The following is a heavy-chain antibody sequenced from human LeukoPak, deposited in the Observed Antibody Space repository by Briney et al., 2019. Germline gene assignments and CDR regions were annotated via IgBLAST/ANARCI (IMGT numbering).Heavy chain of an antibody. CDR1: GFTFSSYA. J-gene: IGHJ4*02. V-gene: IGHV3-23*01. CDR3: ASEVGADPSYFAC. CDR2: ISGRGGST. Sequence: PGGSLRLSCAASGFTFSSYAMSWVRQAPGKGLEWVSAISGRGGSTYYADSVKGRFTISRDNSKNTLYLQMNSLRAEDTAVYYCASEVGADPSYFACWGQGPLVTVSS. D-gene: IGHD1-26*01.